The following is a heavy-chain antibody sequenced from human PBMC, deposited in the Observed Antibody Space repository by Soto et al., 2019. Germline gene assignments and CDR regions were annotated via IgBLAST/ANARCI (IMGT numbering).Heavy chain of an antibody. J-gene: IGHJ4*02. Sequence: PSETLSLTCTVSGGSISSYYWSWIRQPPGKGLECIGYIYYSGSTNYNPSLKSRVTISVDTSKNQFSLKLSSVTAADTAVYYCARGYYDYIWGSYRYPSHYFDYWGQGTLVTVSS. D-gene: IGHD3-16*02. CDR1: GGSISSYY. CDR2: IYYSGST. V-gene: IGHV4-59*01. CDR3: ARGYYDYIWGSYRYPSHYFDY.